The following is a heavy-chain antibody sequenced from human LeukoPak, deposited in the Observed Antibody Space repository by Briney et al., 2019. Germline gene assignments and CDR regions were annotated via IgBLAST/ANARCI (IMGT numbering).Heavy chain of an antibody. CDR2: ISGSGGST. D-gene: IGHD3-9*01. CDR1: GFTFSSYA. V-gene: IGHV3-23*01. Sequence: AGGSLRLSCAASGFTFSSYAMSWVRQAPGKGLEWVSAISGSGGSTYYADSVKGRFTISRDNSKNTLYLQMNSLRAEDTAVYYCAKDLADFDWLLPFDYWGQGTLVTVSS. J-gene: IGHJ4*02. CDR3: AKDLADFDWLLPFDY.